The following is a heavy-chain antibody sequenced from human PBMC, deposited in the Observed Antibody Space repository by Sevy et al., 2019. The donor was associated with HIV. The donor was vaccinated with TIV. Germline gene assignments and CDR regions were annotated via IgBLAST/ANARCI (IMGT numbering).Heavy chain of an antibody. Sequence: GGSLRLSCAASGFTFSKYSMSWVRQPPGKGLEWVSTLSFGGGEINYADTVKGRITISSDNSKSSVYLQMNNLRPEDTAVYYCAREGCTKPHDYWGQGTLVTVSS. CDR1: GFTFSKYS. J-gene: IGHJ4*02. CDR3: AREGCTKPHDY. V-gene: IGHV3-23*01. D-gene: IGHD2-8*01. CDR2: LSFGGGEI.